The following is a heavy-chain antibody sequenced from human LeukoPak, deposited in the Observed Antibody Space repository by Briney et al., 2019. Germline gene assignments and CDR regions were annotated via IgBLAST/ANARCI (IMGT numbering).Heavy chain of an antibody. D-gene: IGHD3-10*01. V-gene: IGHV3-20*04. CDR1: GFTFDDYG. CDR2: INWNGGST. J-gene: IGHJ5*02. Sequence: GGSLRLSCAASGFTFDDYGMSWVRQAPGKGLEWVSGINWNGGSTGYADSVKGRFTISRDNAKNSLYLQMNSLGAEDTALYYCARLSGFGESDNWFDPWGQGTLVTVSS. CDR3: ARLSGFGESDNWFDP.